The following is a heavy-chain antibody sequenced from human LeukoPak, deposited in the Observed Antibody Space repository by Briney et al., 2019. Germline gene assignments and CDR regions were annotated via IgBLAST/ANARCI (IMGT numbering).Heavy chain of an antibody. CDR2: IWYDGSNK. CDR3: AREAAAGTDY. V-gene: IGHV3-33*01. CDR1: GFAFSSYG. Sequence: GGSLRLSCAASGFAFSSYGMHWVRQAPGKRLEWVAVIWYDGSNKYYADSVKGRFTISRDNSKNTLYLQMNSLRAEDTAVYYCAREAAAGTDYWGQGTLVTVSS. J-gene: IGHJ4*02. D-gene: IGHD6-13*01.